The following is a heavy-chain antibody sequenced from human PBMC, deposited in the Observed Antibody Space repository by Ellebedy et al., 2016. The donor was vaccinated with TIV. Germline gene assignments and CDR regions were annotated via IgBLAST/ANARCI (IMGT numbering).Heavy chain of an antibody. V-gene: IGHV4-61*01. D-gene: IGHD6-13*01. Sequence: SETLSLTCTVSGDSVSSGRYYWTWIRQPPGKGLEWVGYIDYRGTTNYNPSLKSRVVISVDMSRDQFSLKLSSVTTADTAVYYCARAGVEYSSTWYRYWGQGTRVTVSS. CDR2: IDYRGTT. J-gene: IGHJ4*02. CDR1: GDSVSSGRYY. CDR3: ARAGVEYSSTWYRY.